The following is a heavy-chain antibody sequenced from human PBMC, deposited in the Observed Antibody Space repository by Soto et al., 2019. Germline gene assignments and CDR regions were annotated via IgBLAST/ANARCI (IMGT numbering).Heavy chain of an antibody. CDR3: ARAQGGSYYTWYYYYGMDV. CDR2: IIPIFGTA. V-gene: IGHV1-69*13. D-gene: IGHD1-26*01. CDR1: GGTFSSYA. J-gene: IGHJ6*02. Sequence: SVKVSCKASGGTFSSYAISWVRQAPGQGLEWMGGIIPIFGTANYAQKFQGRVTITADESTSTAYMELSSLRSEDTAVYYCARAQGGSYYTWYYYYGMDVWGQGTTVTVSS.